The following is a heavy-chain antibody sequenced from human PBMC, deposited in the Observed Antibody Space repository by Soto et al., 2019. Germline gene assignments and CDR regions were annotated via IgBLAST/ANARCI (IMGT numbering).Heavy chain of an antibody. V-gene: IGHV1-18*01. CDR1: GYTFTSYG. D-gene: IGHD6-19*01. CDR2: ISAYNGNT. J-gene: IGHJ4*02. CDR3: ARDLAAGLVDY. Sequence: QVQLVQSGAEMKKPGASVKVSCKASGYTFTSYGISWVRQAPGQGLERMGWISAYNGNTNYAQMLQVRVTMTTDTSTSTAYMELRSLTSDDTAVYYCARDLAAGLVDYWGQGTLVTVSS.